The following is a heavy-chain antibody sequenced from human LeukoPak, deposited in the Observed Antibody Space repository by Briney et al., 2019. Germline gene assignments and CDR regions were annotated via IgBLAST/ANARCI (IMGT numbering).Heavy chain of an antibody. CDR1: GFTVSSIY. D-gene: IGHD2-2*01. V-gene: IGHV3-66*01. J-gene: IGHJ4*02. CDR3: ATGGRYCGSTSCYDY. Sequence: QPGGSLRLSCAASGFTVSSIYMSWVRQAPGKGLEWVSLMYSGGSAYYADSVKGRFTISRDNSKNTLYLQMNSLRAEDTAVYYCATGGRYCGSTSCYDYWGQGTLVTVSS. CDR2: MYSGGSA.